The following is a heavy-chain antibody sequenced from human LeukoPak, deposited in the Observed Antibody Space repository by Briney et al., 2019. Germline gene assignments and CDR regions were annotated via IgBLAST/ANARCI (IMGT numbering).Heavy chain of an antibody. CDR2: VWHDGSNR. CDR1: GFTFSSYA. Sequence: PGGSLRLSCTAPGFTFSSYAIHWIRQAPGKGLEWVALVWHDGSNRYYADSVKGRFTISRDNSKNTLYLQMNSLRAEDTAVYYCAKESPHFDYWGQGTLVTVSS. V-gene: IGHV3-33*06. J-gene: IGHJ4*02. CDR3: AKESPHFDY.